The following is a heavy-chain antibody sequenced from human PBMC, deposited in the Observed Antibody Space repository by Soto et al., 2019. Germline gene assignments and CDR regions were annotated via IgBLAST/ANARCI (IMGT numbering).Heavy chain of an antibody. D-gene: IGHD4-17*01. CDR2: IYYSGST. Sequence: QVQLQESGPGLVKPSQTLSLTCTVSGGSISSGGYYWSWIRQHPGKGQEWIGYIYYSGSTYYNPSLKSRVTISVDTSKNQFSLKLSSVTAADRAVYYCARVYGDYDFVSWYFDLWGRGTLVTVSS. J-gene: IGHJ2*01. CDR1: GGSISSGGYY. V-gene: IGHV4-31*03. CDR3: ARVYGDYDFVSWYFDL.